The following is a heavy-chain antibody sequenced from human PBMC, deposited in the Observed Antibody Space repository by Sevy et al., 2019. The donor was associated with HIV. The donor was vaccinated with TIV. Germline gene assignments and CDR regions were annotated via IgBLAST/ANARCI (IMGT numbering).Heavy chain of an antibody. CDR2: INTNTGNP. V-gene: IGHV7-4-1*02. CDR1: GYTFRNYN. Sequence: ASVKVSCKASGYTFRNYNMHWVRQAPGQGLEWMGWINTNTGNPTYAQGFTVRFVFSLDTSVSTAYLQITSLKAEDTAVYYCAKDPPLDDGYDYGGVYWGQGTLVTASS. CDR3: AKDPPLDDGYDYGGVY. D-gene: IGHD5-12*01. J-gene: IGHJ4*02.